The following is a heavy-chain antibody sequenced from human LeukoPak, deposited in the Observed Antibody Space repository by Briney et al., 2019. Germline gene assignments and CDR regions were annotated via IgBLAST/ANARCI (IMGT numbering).Heavy chain of an antibody. CDR1: GFTFNDYA. CDR3: AKSDGHGTGYGFHT. D-gene: IGHD6-19*01. J-gene: IGHJ3*02. V-gene: IGHV3-30*02. Sequence: PGGSLRLSCAASGFTFNDYAMYWVRQSPGRGLEWVALIRDDGSDTYHADSVKGRFTISRDNSKNTVFLRMNSLRGEDSAIYYCAKSDGHGTGYGFHTWGQGTMVTVSS. CDR2: IRDDGSDT.